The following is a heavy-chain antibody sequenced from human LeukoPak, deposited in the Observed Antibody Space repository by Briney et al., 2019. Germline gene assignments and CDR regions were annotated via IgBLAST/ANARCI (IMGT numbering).Heavy chain of an antibody. J-gene: IGHJ3*02. V-gene: IGHV4-4*07. Sequence: SETLSLTCSVSGDSINNFYWSWIRQPAGKGLEWIGRVYSSGSTDYNPSLKSRVSMSVDTSRNQVSLRLSSMTAAGTALYYCARGYKPASGKDGAFDIWGQGTMVTVSS. D-gene: IGHD6-13*01. CDR3: ARGYKPASGKDGAFDI. CDR1: GDSINNFY. CDR2: VYSSGST.